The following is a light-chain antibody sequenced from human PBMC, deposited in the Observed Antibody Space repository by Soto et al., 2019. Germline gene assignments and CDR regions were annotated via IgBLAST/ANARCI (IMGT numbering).Light chain of an antibody. CDR2: GAS. V-gene: IGKV3-20*01. J-gene: IGKJ5*01. Sequence: EVVLTQSPATLSLSPGERATLSCRASQSVSRNLAWYQQKPGQAPRLLIYGASTRATGIPARFSGSGSGTDFTLTISRLEPEDFAVYYCQQYGYSPITFGQGTRLEIK. CDR1: QSVSRN. CDR3: QQYGYSPIT.